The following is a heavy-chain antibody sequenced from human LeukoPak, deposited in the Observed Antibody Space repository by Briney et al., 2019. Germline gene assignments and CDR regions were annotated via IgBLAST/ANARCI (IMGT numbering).Heavy chain of an antibody. CDR3: ARDGVNTVTRRGWWFDP. D-gene: IGHD4-17*01. CDR2: ISSSSSYI. J-gene: IGHJ5*02. V-gene: IGHV3-21*01. CDR1: GFTFSSYS. Sequence: PGGSLRLSCAASGFTFSSYSMNWVRQAPGKGLEWVSSISSSSSYIYYADSVKGRFTISRDNAKNSLYLQMNSLRAEDTAVYYCARDGVNTVTRRGWWFDPWGQGTLVTVSS.